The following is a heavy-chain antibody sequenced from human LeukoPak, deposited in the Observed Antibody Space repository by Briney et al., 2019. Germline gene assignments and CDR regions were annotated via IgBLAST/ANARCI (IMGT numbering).Heavy chain of an antibody. J-gene: IGHJ4*02. CDR1: GYAFTGYY. CDR2: INPNSGGT. V-gene: IGHV1-2*02. Sequence: GSVKVSCKASGYAFTGYYMHWVRQAPGQGLEWMGWINPNSGGTNYAQKFQGRVTMTRDTSISTAHMELSGLRSDDTAVYYCANQGSGGSSGFDYWGQGTLVTVSS. CDR3: ANQGSGGSSGFDY. D-gene: IGHD2-15*01.